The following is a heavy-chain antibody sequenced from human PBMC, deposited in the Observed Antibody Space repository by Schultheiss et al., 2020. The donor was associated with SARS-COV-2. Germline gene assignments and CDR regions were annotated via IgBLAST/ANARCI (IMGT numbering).Heavy chain of an antibody. Sequence: GGSLRLSCAASGFTFSSYEMNWVRQAPGKGLEWVSSISSSSSYIYYADSVKGRFTISRDNAKNSLYLQMNSLRAEDTAVYYCARAFGGVIVGMDWGQGTLVTVSS. J-gene: IGHJ4*02. V-gene: IGHV3-21*01. D-gene: IGHD3-16*02. CDR2: ISSSSSYI. CDR3: ARAFGGVIVGMD. CDR1: GFTFSSYE.